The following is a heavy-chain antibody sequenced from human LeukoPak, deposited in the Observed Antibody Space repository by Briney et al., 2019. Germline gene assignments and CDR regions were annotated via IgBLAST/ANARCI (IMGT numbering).Heavy chain of an antibody. CDR3: ARLEYSSSSYY. V-gene: IGHV5-51*01. D-gene: IGHD6-6*01. CDR2: IYPGDSDT. CDR1: GSRFTSYW. Sequence: GESPKISCKGSGSRFTSYWIGWVRQMPGKGLEWMGIIYPGDSDTRYSPSFQGQVTISADKSISTAYLQWSSLKASDTAMYYCARLEYSSSSYYWGQGTLVTVSS. J-gene: IGHJ4*02.